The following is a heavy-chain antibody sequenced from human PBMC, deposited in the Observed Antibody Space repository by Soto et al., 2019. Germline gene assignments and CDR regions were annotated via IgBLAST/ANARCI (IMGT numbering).Heavy chain of an antibody. CDR2: INAYNGNT. V-gene: IGHV1-18*01. J-gene: IGHJ4*02. CDR1: GYTFTSYG. Sequence: ASVKVSCKTSGYTFTSYGISWVRQAPGQGLEWMGWINAYNGNTDNSQKLQGRLTITRDTSTSTVYMELSSLTSEDTAVYYCARAVAVPADFDYWGQGTLVTVSS. D-gene: IGHD6-19*01. CDR3: ARAVAVPADFDY.